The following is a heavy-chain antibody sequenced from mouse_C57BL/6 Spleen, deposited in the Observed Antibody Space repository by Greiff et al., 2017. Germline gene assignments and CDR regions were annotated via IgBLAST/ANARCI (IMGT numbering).Heavy chain of an antibody. CDR3: ARLGSYDRGYYAMDY. Sequence: QVQLQQSGAELVRPGASVKLSCKASGYTFTDYYINWVKQRPGQGLEWIARIYPGSGNTYYNEKFKGKATLTAEKSSSTAYMQLSSLTSEDSAVYFCARLGSYDRGYYAMDYWGQGTSVTVSS. CDR2: IYPGSGNT. V-gene: IGHV1-76*01. CDR1: GYTFTDYY. J-gene: IGHJ4*01. D-gene: IGHD2-12*01.